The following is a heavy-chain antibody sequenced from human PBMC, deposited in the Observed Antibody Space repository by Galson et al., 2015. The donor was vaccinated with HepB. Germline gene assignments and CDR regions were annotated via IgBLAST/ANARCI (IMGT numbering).Heavy chain of an antibody. V-gene: IGHV1-69*04. CDR2: IIPIHALV. CDR3: AREWGGYCDSTGFRFGAFDI. CDR1: GGTYSSYA. Sequence: SVKVSCKASGGTYSSYAISWVRQAPGQGLEWMARIIPIHALVNYAERFQGRVTITADKSTSTIYMELSSVRSEDTAMYYCAREWGGYCDSTGFRFGAFDIWGQGTMVTVSS. D-gene: IGHD3-22*01. J-gene: IGHJ3*02.